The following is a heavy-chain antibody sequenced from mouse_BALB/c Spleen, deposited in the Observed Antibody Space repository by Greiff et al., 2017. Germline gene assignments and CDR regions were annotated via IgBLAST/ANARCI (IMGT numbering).Heavy chain of an antibody. CDR1: GFSLTGYG. V-gene: IGHV2-6-7*01. D-gene: IGHD1-1*01. CDR3: DRVYYGSRDWFAD. Sequence: VQGVESGPGLVAPSQSLSITCTVSGFSLTGYGVNWVRQPPGKGLEWLGMIWGDGSTDYNSALKSRLSISKDNSKSQVFLKMNSLQTDDTARYYGDRVYYGSRDWFADWGQGTLVTVSA. J-gene: IGHJ3*01. CDR2: IWGDGST.